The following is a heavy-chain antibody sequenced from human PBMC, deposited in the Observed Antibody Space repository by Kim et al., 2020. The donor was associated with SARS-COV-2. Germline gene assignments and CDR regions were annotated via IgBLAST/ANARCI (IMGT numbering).Heavy chain of an antibody. Sequence: SETLSLTCAVYGGSFSGYYWSWIRQPPGKGLEWIGEINHSGSTNYNPSLKSRVTISVDTSKNQFSLKLSSVTAADTAVYYCARGLRNSSSRRGYMDVWGKGTTVTVSS. CDR1: GGSFSGYY. J-gene: IGHJ6*03. V-gene: IGHV4-34*01. CDR3: ARGLRNSSSRRGYMDV. CDR2: INHSGST. D-gene: IGHD6-6*01.